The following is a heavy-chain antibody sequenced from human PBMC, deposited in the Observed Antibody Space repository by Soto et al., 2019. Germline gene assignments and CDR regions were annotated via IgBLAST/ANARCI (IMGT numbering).Heavy chain of an antibody. CDR1: GFTFSSYA. J-gene: IGHJ4*02. V-gene: IGHV3-30-3*01. CDR3: ARAPRITIFGVVITQYYFDY. D-gene: IGHD3-3*01. Sequence: QVQLVESGGGVVQPGRSLRLSCAASGFTFSSYAMHWVRQAPGKGLEWVAVISYDGSNKYYADSVKGRFNISRDNSKKALYMQEKSHRAEDTAGYYCARAPRITIFGVVITQYYFDYWGEGTLVTVCS. CDR2: ISYDGSNK.